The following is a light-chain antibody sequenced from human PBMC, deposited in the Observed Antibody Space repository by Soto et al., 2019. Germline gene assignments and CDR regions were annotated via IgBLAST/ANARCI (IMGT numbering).Light chain of an antibody. J-gene: IGLJ1*01. CDR3: QSYDSTLSARYV. CDR1: SSNIGAGYD. CDR2: ANI. Sequence: QSGLAQPPSVSGAPCQRVTISCTGSSSNIGAGYDVHWYQQRPGAAPKLLISANINRPSGVPDRFSGSKSGTSASLAITGLQADDEGDYYCQSYDSTLSARYVFGTGTKVTVL. V-gene: IGLV1-40*01.